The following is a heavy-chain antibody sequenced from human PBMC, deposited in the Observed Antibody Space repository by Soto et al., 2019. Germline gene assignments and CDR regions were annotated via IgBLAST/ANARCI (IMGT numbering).Heavy chain of an antibody. D-gene: IGHD3-9*01. CDR3: ARHVTYDILTGYYIDY. Sequence: GESLKISCKGSGYSFTSYWIGWVRQMPGKGLEWMGIIYPGDSDTRYSPSFQGQVTISADKSISTAYLQWSSLKASDTAMYYCARHVTYDILTGYYIDYWGQGTLVTVSS. CDR1: GYSFTSYW. J-gene: IGHJ4*02. V-gene: IGHV5-51*01. CDR2: IYPGDSDT.